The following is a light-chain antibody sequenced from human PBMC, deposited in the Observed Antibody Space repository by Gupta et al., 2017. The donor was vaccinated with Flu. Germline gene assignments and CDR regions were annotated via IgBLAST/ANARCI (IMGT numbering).Light chain of an antibody. CDR2: DVS. V-gene: IGLV2-8*01. CDR1: GGDVGGYNY. J-gene: IGLJ3*02. Sequence: QSAPTQPPSASGSPGQSSTISCTGTGGDVGGYNYVPWFQQHPGNQPHHMMYDVSKRRSGVPDRGFGSKSANNASTPTFALQAENDADDYCSQSGDRSNWVFGGGTKVTVL. CDR3: SQSGDRSNWV.